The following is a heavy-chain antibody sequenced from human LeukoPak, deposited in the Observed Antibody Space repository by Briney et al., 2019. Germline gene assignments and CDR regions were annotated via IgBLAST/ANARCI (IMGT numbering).Heavy chain of an antibody. CDR2: INQDGSET. V-gene: IGHV3-7*05. Sequence: PGGSLSLSCAASGFTFSTYWMSWVRLAPGKGLEWVANINQDGSETFYVDSVKGRFTISRDNGKNSMFVQMDSLRAEDTAVYYCVRGFDGYFGFDLWGQATMITVSS. J-gene: IGHJ3*01. D-gene: IGHD5-24*01. CDR3: VRGFDGYFGFDL. CDR1: GFTFSTYW.